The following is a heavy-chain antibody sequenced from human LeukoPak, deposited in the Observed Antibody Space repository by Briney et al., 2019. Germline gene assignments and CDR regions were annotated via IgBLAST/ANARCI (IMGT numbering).Heavy chain of an antibody. CDR1: GFTFSSYA. D-gene: IGHD2-2*01. Sequence: PGGSLRLSCAASGFTFSSYAMHWVRQAPGKGLEWVAVISYDGSNKYYADSVKGRFTISRDNSKNTLYLQMNSLRAEDTAVYYCARDLGKYQLLFFDYWGQGTLVTVSS. V-gene: IGHV3-30-3*01. J-gene: IGHJ4*02. CDR3: ARDLGKYQLLFFDY. CDR2: ISYDGSNK.